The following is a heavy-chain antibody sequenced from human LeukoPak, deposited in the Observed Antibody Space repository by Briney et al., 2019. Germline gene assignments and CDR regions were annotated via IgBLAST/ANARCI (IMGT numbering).Heavy chain of an antibody. CDR3: AKYYYDSSGYYEY. J-gene: IGHJ4*02. V-gene: IGHV4-59*01. Sequence: SETLSLTCTVSGGSISSYYWSWTRQPPGKGLEWIGYIYYSGSTNYNPSLKSRVTISVDTSKNQFSLKLSSVTAADTAVYYCAKYYYDSSGYYEYWGQGTLVTVSS. D-gene: IGHD3-22*01. CDR2: IYYSGST. CDR1: GGSISSYY.